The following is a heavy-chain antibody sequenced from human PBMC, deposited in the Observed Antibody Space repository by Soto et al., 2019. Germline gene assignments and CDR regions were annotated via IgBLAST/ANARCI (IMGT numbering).Heavy chain of an antibody. J-gene: IGHJ6*02. D-gene: IGHD4-17*01. Sequence: AAVTVSYKASGYTFPSYGISWVRQAPGPGREWMGWIGAYNANTNYAQKLQGRVTMTTDTSTSTAYMELRSLRSDDTAVYYCARAKDYGDSYYCMDVWGQGTTVTVSS. CDR3: ARAKDYGDSYYCMDV. CDR1: GYTFPSYG. CDR2: IGAYNANT. V-gene: IGHV1-18*01.